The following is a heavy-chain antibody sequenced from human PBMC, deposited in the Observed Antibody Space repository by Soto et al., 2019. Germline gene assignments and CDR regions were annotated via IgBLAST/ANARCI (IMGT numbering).Heavy chain of an antibody. J-gene: IGHJ4*02. D-gene: IGHD3-3*01. CDR1: GFTFSSYA. V-gene: IGHV3-23*01. Sequence: GGSLRLSCAASGFTFSSYAMSWVRQAPGKGLEWVSAISGSGGSTYYADSVKGRFTISRDNSKNTLYLQMNSLRAEDTAVYYCAKDTRQGYDFWSGYLDYWGQGTLVTVSS. CDR2: ISGSGGST. CDR3: AKDTRQGYDFWSGYLDY.